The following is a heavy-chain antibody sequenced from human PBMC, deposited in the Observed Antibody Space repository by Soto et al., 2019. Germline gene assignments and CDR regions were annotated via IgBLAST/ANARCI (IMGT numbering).Heavy chain of an antibody. Sequence: GASVKVSCKVSGYTLTELSMHWVRQAPGKGLEWMGGFDPEDGETIYAQKFQGRVTMTEDTSTDTAYMELSSLRSEDTAVYYCEKDRAFYDILTVYYLAYGGQGPLVTVSS. J-gene: IGHJ4*02. D-gene: IGHD3-9*01. CDR2: FDPEDGET. CDR1: GYTLTELS. CDR3: EKDRAFYDILTVYYLAY. V-gene: IGHV1-24*01.